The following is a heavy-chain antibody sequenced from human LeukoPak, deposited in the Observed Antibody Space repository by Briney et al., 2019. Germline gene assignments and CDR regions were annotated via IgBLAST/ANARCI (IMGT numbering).Heavy chain of an antibody. J-gene: IGHJ4*02. CDR2: INPSGGST. CDR3: ARELSPSGNYDC. CDR1: GYSFSNDH. Sequence: ASVTVSYKESGYSFSNDHLHWVRQAPGQGVEWMGIINPSGGSTSYAQKFQGRVTVTRDTSTSTVYMELSSLRSEDTAEYYCARELSPSGNYDCWGQGTLVTVSS. D-gene: IGHD1-26*01. V-gene: IGHV1-46*01.